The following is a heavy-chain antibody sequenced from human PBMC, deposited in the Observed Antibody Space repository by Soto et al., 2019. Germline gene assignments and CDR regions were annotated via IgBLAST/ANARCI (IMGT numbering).Heavy chain of an antibody. V-gene: IGHV4-61*01. J-gene: IGHJ4*02. CDR1: GGSVSSGSYY. Sequence: WETLSLTCTVSGGSVSSGSYYWSWIRQPPGKGLEWIGYIYYSGSTNYNPSLKSRATISVDTSKNQFSLKLSSVTAADTAVYYCARSIAAAGHFDYWGQGTLVTVSS. CDR2: IYYSGST. CDR3: ARSIAAAGHFDY. D-gene: IGHD6-13*01.